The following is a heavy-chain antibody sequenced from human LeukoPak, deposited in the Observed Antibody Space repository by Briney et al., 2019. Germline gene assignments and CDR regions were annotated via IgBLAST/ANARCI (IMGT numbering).Heavy chain of an antibody. J-gene: IGHJ4*02. D-gene: IGHD6-6*01. CDR1: GFTFSSYS. CDR3: AKDIGDSSSSGVPIDDY. V-gene: IGHV3-23*01. CDR2: ISGSGGST. Sequence: GGSLRLSCAASGFTFSSYSMNWVRQAPGKGLEWVSAISGSGGSTYYADSVKGRFTISRDNSKNTLYLQMNSLRAEDTAVYYCAKDIGDSSSSGVPIDDYWGQGTLVTVSS.